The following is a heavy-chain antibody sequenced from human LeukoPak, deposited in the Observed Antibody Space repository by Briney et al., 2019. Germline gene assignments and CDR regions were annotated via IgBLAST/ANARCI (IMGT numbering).Heavy chain of an antibody. D-gene: IGHD6-13*01. Sequence: GGSLRLSCSASGFTFSSYAMHWVRQAPGKGLEFVSTISSDGGSTYYADSVKGRFTISRDNSKNTLYLQMSSLRAEDTAVYYCVKRAAAATGYFDCWGQGTLDTVSS. CDR2: ISSDGGST. V-gene: IGHV3-64D*06. CDR1: GFTFSSYA. J-gene: IGHJ4*02. CDR3: VKRAAAATGYFDC.